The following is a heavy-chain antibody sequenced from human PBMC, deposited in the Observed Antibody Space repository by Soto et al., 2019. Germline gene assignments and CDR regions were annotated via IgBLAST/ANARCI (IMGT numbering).Heavy chain of an antibody. CDR3: ATATETFSPAGYYVNWFDP. D-gene: IGHD3-22*01. Sequence: SETLCLTCTVSGASFTDGSLFWGCLRQSQGKGVEWIASTYIGGMTYYIRSLRSRVTISVDTSMSQFSLRLNSVTAADTAVYYCATATETFSPAGYYVNWFDPWGHGTLVTVSS. CDR2: TYIGGMT. V-gene: IGHV4-39*01. CDR1: GASFTDGSLF. J-gene: IGHJ5*02.